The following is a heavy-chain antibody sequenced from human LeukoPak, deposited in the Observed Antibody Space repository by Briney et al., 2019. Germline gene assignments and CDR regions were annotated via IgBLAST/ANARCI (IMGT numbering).Heavy chain of an antibody. CDR2: INSDGSST. J-gene: IGHJ4*02. D-gene: IGHD5-12*01. V-gene: IGHV3-74*01. CDR1: GFTFSSYW. Sequence: GGSLRLSCAASGFTFSSYWMHWVRHAPGKGLVWVSRINSDGSSTSYADSVKGRFTISRDNAKNSLYLQMNSLRAEDTAVYYCARDYSGYDLDPFDYWGQGTLVTVSS. CDR3: ARDYSGYDLDPFDY.